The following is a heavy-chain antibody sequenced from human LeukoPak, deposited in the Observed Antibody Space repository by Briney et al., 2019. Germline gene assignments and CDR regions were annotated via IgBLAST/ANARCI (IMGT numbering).Heavy chain of an antibody. Sequence: SETLSLTCSVSGGSISSYYWSWTRQPAGKGLEWIGRIYTTGSTNYNPSLKSRVTLSVDTSKNQFSLKLSSVTAADTAVYYCARDFPPDLVADYWGQGTLVTVSS. V-gene: IGHV4-4*07. CDR3: ARDFPPDLVADY. J-gene: IGHJ4*02. CDR2: IYTTGST. CDR1: GGSISSYY. D-gene: IGHD2-15*01.